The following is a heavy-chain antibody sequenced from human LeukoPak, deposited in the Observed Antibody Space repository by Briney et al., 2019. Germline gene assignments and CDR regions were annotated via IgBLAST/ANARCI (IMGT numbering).Heavy chain of an antibody. V-gene: IGHV3-30*18. CDR3: AKDIRYSSSSVDYFDY. CDR1: GFAFSSYG. J-gene: IGHJ4*02. D-gene: IGHD6-6*01. CDR2: ISYDGSNK. Sequence: GGSLRLSCAASGFAFSSYGMHWVRQAPGKGLEWVAVISYDGSNKYYADSVKGRFTISRDNSKNTLYLQMNSLRAEDTAVYYCAKDIRYSSSSVDYFDYWGQGTQVTVSS.